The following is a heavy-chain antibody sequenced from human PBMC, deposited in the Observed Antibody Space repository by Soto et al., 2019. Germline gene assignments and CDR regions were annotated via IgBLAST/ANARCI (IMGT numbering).Heavy chain of an antibody. J-gene: IGHJ6*02. CDR3: SRDAPYCTSATFPKFSDMDV. CDR1: GGTFGSYA. D-gene: IGHD2-2*01. Sequence: QAQLVQSGAEVKKPGSSVKVSCKASGGTFGSYAITWVRRAPGQGLEWLGGVIPILNSPAYAQKFQARVVITADEIANTAYMDLNSLRFDDTAVYYCSRDAPYCTSATFPKFSDMDVWGQGTTVTVAS. CDR2: VIPILNSP. V-gene: IGHV1-69*01.